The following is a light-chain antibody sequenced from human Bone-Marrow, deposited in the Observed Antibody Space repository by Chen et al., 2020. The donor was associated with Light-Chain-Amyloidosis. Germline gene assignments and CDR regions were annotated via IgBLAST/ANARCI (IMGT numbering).Light chain of an antibody. J-gene: IGKJ3*01. CDR2: GAS. CDR1: QSVISTH. CDR3: QHYGDSLFT. Sequence: VLTQSPGTLSLSPGERATLSCRVSQSVISTHLAWYQQKPGQAPRLLIYGASTRATGIPDRFSGTGSATDFTLTISRVEPEDFAIYYCQHYGDSLFTFGPGTKVDVE. V-gene: IGKV3-20*01.